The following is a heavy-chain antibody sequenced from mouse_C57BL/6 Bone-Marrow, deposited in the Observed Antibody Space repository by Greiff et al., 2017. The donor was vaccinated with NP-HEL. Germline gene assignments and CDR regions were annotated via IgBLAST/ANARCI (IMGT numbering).Heavy chain of an antibody. CDR2: IDPSDSYT. D-gene: IGHD1-1*01. CDR1: GYTFTSYW. V-gene: IGHV1-50*01. Sequence: VQLQQPGAELVKPGASVKLSCKASGYTFTSYWMQWVKQRPGQGLEWIGEIDPSDSYTNYNQKFKGKATLTVDTSSSTAYMQLSSLTSEDSAVYYCARSGEPYYGSSIFDYWGQGTTLTVSS. J-gene: IGHJ2*01. CDR3: ARSGEPYYGSSIFDY.